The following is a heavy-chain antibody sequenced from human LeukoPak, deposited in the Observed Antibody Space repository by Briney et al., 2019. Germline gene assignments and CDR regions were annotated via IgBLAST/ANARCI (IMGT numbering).Heavy chain of an antibody. J-gene: IGHJ6*04. D-gene: IGHD3-10*02. V-gene: IGHV3-7*01. CDR3: AELGITMIGGV. Sequence: GGSLRLSCAASGFTFSNYWMHWVRQAPGKGLEWVASIKEDGSEKYYVDSVRGRFTISRDNAKNSLYLQMNSLRAEDTAVYYCAELGITMIGGVWGKGTTVTISS. CDR2: IKEDGSEK. CDR1: GFTFSNYW.